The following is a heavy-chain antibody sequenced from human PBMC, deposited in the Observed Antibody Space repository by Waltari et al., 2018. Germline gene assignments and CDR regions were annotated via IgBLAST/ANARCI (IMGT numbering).Heavy chain of an antibody. J-gene: IGHJ4*02. CDR3: ARGRSGYSYGHY. CDR1: GGSFSGYY. CDR2: INHSGST. D-gene: IGHD5-18*01. Sequence: QVQLQQWGAGLLKPSETLSRTCAVYGGSFSGYYWSWIRQPPGKGLEWIGEINHSGSTNNNPSLMSGVTISVDTSKNRFSLQLSSVPASDTAVYYCARGRSGYSYGHYWGQGTLVTVSS. V-gene: IGHV4-34*01.